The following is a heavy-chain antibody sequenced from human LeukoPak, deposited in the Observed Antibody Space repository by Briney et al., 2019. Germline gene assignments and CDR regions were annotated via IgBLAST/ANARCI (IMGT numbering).Heavy chain of an antibody. Sequence: SETLSLTCTVSGGSISSYYWSWIRQPPGKGLEWIGYIYYSGSTNYNPSLKSRVTISVDTSKNQFSLKLSSVTAADTAVYYCARHSTASGYLNYSDYWGQGTLVTVSS. D-gene: IGHD1-1*01. CDR2: IYYSGST. V-gene: IGHV4-59*08. J-gene: IGHJ4*02. CDR3: ARHSTASGYLNYSDY. CDR1: GGSISSYY.